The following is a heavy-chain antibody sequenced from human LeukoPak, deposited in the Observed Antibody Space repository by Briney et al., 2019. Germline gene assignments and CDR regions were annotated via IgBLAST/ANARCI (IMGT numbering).Heavy chain of an antibody. V-gene: IGHV1-69*04. CDR3: AREYRHQPD. Sequence: EASVKVSCKASGGTFSSYAISWVRQAPGQGLEWMGRIIPILGIANYAQKFQGRVTITADKSTSTAYMELSSLRSEDTAIYYCAREYRHQPDWGQGTLVTVSS. CDR1: GGTFSSYA. D-gene: IGHD5-12*01. CDR2: IIPILGIA. J-gene: IGHJ4*02.